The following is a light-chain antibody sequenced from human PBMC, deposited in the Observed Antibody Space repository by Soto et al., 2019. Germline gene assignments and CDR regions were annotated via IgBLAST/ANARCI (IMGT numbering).Light chain of an antibody. J-gene: IGKJ1*01. CDR2: KAS. CDR1: QTISSW. V-gene: IGKV1-5*03. CDR3: QHYNSYSEA. Sequence: ASTGDRVTITCRASQTISSWLAWYQQKPGKAPKLLIYKASTLKSGVPSRVSGSGAGTEFTLTISSLQPDDFATYYCQHYNSYSEAFGQGTKVDIK.